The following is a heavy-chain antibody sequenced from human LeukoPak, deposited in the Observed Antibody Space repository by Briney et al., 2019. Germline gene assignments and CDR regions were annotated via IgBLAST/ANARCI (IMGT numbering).Heavy chain of an antibody. CDR1: GGSISRYY. V-gene: IGHV4-59*08. Sequence: SETLSLTCTVSGGSISRYYWSWIRQPPGKGLEWIAYISDIGSINYNPSLKSRVTISLDTSKNQFSLKLSSVTAADTAVYYCAGHHPRNTVDFWGQGTLVTVSS. J-gene: IGHJ4*02. CDR3: AGHHPRNTVDF. CDR2: ISDIGSI. D-gene: IGHD2/OR15-2a*01.